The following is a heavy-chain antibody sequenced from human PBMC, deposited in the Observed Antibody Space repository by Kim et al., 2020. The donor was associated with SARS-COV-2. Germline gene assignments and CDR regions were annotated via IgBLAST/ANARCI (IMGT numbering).Heavy chain of an antibody. V-gene: IGHV3-74*01. CDR2: DGGIT. Sequence: DGGITGYADSVRGRFTISRGDAKNTVYLQMDSLRVEDTAVYYCAKSDWFEPWGQGTLVTVSS. CDR3: AKSDWFEP. J-gene: IGHJ5*02.